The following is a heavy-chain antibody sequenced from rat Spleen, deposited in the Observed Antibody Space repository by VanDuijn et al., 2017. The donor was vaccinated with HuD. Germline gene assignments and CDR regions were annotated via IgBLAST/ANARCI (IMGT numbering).Heavy chain of an antibody. J-gene: IGHJ2*01. D-gene: IGHD1-10*01. CDR3: TRDRLDNNYGYFDY. V-gene: IGHV5-31*01. CDR2: ITNTGGSI. Sequence: EVQLVESGGGLVQPGRSLKLSCAASGFNFGNYDMAWVRQAPGKGLEWVASITNTGGSIYYPDSVKGRFTISTDNAKSTLYLQMNSLRSEDTATYYCTRDRLDNNYGYFDYWGQGVMVTVSS. CDR1: GFNFGNYD.